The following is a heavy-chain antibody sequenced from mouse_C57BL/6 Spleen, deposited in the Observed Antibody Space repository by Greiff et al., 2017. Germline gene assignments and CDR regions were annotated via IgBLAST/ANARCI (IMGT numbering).Heavy chain of an antibody. CDR1: GFTFSSYG. Sequence: EVKLMESWGDLVKPGGSLKLSCAASGFTFSSYGMSWVRQTPDKRLEWVATISSGGSYTYYPDSVKGRFTISRYNAKNTLYLQMSSLKSEDTAMYYCARQDWDVAWFAYWGQGTLVTVSA. D-gene: IGHD4-1*01. CDR2: ISSGGSYT. J-gene: IGHJ3*01. CDR3: ARQDWDVAWFAY. V-gene: IGHV5-6*01.